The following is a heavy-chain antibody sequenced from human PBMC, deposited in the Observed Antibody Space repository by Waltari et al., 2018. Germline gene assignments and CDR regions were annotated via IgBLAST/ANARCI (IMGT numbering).Heavy chain of an antibody. CDR1: GFTFDDYA. CDR2: ISWNSGSI. D-gene: IGHD6-13*01. Sequence: EVQLVESGGGLVQPGRSLRLSCAASGFTFDDYAMHWVRQAPGKGLEWVSGISWNSGSIGYADSVKGRFTISRDNAKNSLYLQMNSLRAEDMALYYCAKDGQQLVEAHDAFDIWGQGTMVTVSS. V-gene: IGHV3-9*03. CDR3: AKDGQQLVEAHDAFDI. J-gene: IGHJ3*02.